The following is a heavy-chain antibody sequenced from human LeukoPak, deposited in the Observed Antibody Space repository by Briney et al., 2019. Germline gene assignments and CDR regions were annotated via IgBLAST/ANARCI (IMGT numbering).Heavy chain of an antibody. CDR2: ISAYNGNT. CDR1: GYTFTSYD. CDR3: AREVRSGWYGRWFDP. D-gene: IGHD6-19*01. J-gene: IGHJ5*02. V-gene: IGHV1-18*01. Sequence: ASVKVSCKASGYTFTSYDINWVRQATGQGLEWMGWISAYNGNTNYAQKLQGRVTMTTDTSTSTAYMELRSLRSDDTAVYYCAREVRSGWYGRWFDPWGQGTLVTVSS.